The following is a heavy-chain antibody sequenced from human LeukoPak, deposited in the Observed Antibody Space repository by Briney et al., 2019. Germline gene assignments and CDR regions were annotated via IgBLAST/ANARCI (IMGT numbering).Heavy chain of an antibody. CDR1: GGSFSGYY. CDR2: INHSGST. CDR3: ARVRKSYSSSWFSDY. J-gene: IGHJ4*02. Sequence: SETLSLTCAVYGGSFSGYYWSWIRQPPGKGLEWIGEINHSGSTNYNPSLKSRVTISVDTSKNQFSLKLSSVTAADAAVYYCARVRKSYSSSWFSDYWGQGTLVTVSS. D-gene: IGHD6-13*01. V-gene: IGHV4-34*01.